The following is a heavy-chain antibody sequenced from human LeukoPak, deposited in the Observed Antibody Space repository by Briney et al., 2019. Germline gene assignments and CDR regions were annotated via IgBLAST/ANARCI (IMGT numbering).Heavy chain of an antibody. D-gene: IGHD2-15*01. CDR1: GGSFSGYY. CDR3: ARGGFVYVVVAATRRNWFDP. V-gene: IGHV4-34*01. CDR2: INHSGST. Sequence: SETLSLTCAVYGGSFSGYYWSWIRQPPGKGLEWIGEINHSGSTNYNPSLKSRVTISVDTSKNQFSLKLSSVTAADTAVYYCARGGFVYVVVAATRRNWFDPWGQGTLVTVSS. J-gene: IGHJ5*02.